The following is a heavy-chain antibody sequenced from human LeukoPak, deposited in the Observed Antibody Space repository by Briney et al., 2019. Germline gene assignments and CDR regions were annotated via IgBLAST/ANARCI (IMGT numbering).Heavy chain of an antibody. J-gene: IGHJ4*02. CDR2: IYYSGST. CDR3: ARGTRLFDY. V-gene: IGHV4-39*01. Sequence: SETLSLTCTVSGGSISSSSYYWGWIHQPPGKGLEWIGSIYYSGSTYYNPSLKSRVTISVDTSKNQFSLKLSSVTAADTAVYYCARGTRLFDYWGQGTLVTVSS. CDR1: GGSISSSSYY.